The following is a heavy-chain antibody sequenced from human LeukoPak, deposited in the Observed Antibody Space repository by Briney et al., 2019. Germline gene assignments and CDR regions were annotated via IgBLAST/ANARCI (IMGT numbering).Heavy chain of an antibody. D-gene: IGHD1-26*01. J-gene: IGHJ4*02. Sequence: SETLSLTCTVSGGSISSYYWSWIRQPPGKGLEWIGYIYYSGSTNYNPSLKSRVTISVDTSKNQFSLKLSSVTAADTAVYYCARSSGSYGIDYWGQGILVTVSS. CDR3: ARSSGSYGIDY. CDR2: IYYSGST. V-gene: IGHV4-59*01. CDR1: GGSISSYY.